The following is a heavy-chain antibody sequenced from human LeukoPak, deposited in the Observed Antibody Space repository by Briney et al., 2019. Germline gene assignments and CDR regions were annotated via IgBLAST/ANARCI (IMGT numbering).Heavy chain of an antibody. J-gene: IGHJ6*02. Sequence: VDSVKGRFTISRDNAKNSLYLQMNSLRAEDTAVYYCARAAYGSGSYLFGYYYYGMDVWGHGTTVTVSS. D-gene: IGHD3-10*01. CDR3: ARAAYGSGSYLFGYYYYGMDV. V-gene: IGHV3-7*01.